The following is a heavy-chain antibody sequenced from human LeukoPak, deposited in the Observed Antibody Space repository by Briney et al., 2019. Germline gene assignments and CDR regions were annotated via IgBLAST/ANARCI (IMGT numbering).Heavy chain of an antibody. J-gene: IGHJ3*02. CDR3: ARDQRDYDILTGLWDHI. Sequence: SETLSLTCTVSGGSISSSSYYWGWIRQPPGKGLEWIGSIYYSGSTYYNPSLKSRVTISVDTSKNQFSLKLSSVTAADTAVYYCARDQRDYDILTGLWDHIWGQGTMVTVSS. V-gene: IGHV4-39*07. D-gene: IGHD3-9*01. CDR2: IYYSGST. CDR1: GGSISSSSYY.